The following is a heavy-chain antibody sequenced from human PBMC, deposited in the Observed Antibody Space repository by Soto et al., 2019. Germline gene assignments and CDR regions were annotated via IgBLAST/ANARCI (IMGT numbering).Heavy chain of an antibody. CDR3: AKAWSCGLSGDYFDY. D-gene: IGHD2-8*02. CDR2: LSWNSASI. V-gene: IGHV3-9*01. J-gene: IGHJ4*02. CDR1: GFTFDDYA. Sequence: EVQLVESGGDLVQPGRSLRLSCAASGFTFDDYAMHWVRQAPGKGLEWVSGLSWNSASIAYADSVKGRFTISRDNAKNSLYLQMSSLRAEATALYYCAKAWSCGLSGDYFDYWGQGTLVTVSS.